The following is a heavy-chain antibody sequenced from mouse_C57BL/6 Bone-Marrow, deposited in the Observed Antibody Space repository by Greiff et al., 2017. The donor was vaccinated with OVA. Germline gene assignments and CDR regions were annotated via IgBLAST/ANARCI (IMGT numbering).Heavy chain of an antibody. CDR3: ASGDEGGFAY. V-gene: IGHV5-4*03. Sequence: EVNLVESGGGLVKPGGSLKLSCAASGFTFSSYAMSWVRQTPEKRLEWVATISDGGSYTYYPDNVKGRFTISRDNAKNNLYLQMSHLKSEDTAMYYCASGDEGGFAYWGQGTLVTVSA. CDR1: GFTFSSYA. CDR2: ISDGGSYT. J-gene: IGHJ3*01.